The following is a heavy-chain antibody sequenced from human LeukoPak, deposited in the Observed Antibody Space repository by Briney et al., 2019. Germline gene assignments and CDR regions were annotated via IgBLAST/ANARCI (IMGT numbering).Heavy chain of an antibody. J-gene: IGHJ6*03. CDR2: MNPNSGNT. V-gene: IGHV1-8*03. D-gene: IGHD3-3*01. Sequence: GASVKVSCKASGYTFTSYDINWVRQATGQGLEWMGWMNPNSGNTGYAQKFQGRVTITRNTSISTAYMELSSLRSEDTAVYYCARGGFYFWSGYSDYYYMDVWGKGTTVTVSS. CDR1: GYTFTSYD. CDR3: ARGGFYFWSGYSDYYYMDV.